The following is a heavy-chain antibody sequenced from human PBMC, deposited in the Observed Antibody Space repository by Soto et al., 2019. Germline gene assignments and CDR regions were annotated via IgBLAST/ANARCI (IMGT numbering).Heavy chain of an antibody. CDR3: GSRPPGAWYGVFDY. CDR1: GRSFSGYY. V-gene: IGHV4-34*06. CDR2: INHSGST. Sequence: SETLSLTCAVYGRSFSGYYWSWLRQPPGKGLEWIGEINHSGSTNYNPSLKSRVTISLDTSKNQFSLKGGFVTAGDTAVYYGGSRPPGAWYGVFDYWGQGTVVTVSS. D-gene: IGHD3-16*01. J-gene: IGHJ4*02.